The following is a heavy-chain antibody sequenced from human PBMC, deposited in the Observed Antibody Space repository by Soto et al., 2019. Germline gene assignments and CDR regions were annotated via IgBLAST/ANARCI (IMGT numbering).Heavy chain of an antibody. CDR2: NIPIFGTA. D-gene: IGHD3-9*01. CDR3: SIGYDILTGLRVPYYYGMDV. CDR1: GGTFSTYA. V-gene: IGHV1-69*05. J-gene: IGHJ6*02. Sequence: SVKASCKASGGTFSTYAISWVRQAPGQGLEWMGGNIPIFGTANYAQKFQGRDTNTTDESTSTAYMELSSLRSVDTAVYYCSIGYDILTGLRVPYYYGMDVWGQGTTVSVTS.